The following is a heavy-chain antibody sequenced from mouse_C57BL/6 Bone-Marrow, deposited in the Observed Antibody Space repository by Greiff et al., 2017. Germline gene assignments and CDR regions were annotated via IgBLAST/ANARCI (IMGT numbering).Heavy chain of an antibody. CDR1: GFNIKNTY. J-gene: IGHJ2*01. D-gene: IGHD1-1*01. CDR3: ALYTTVIAKDFDY. Sequence: DVKLQESVAELVRPGASVKLSCTASGFNIKNTYMHWVKQRPEQGLEWIGRIDPANGNTKYAPKFQGKATITADTSSNTAYLQLSSLTSEDTAIXYSALYTTVIAKDFDYWGQGTTLTVSS. CDR2: IDPANGNT. V-gene: IGHV14-3*01.